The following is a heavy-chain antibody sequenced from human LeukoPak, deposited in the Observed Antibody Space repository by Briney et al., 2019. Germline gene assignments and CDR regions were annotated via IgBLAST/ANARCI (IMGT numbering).Heavy chain of an antibody. V-gene: IGHV3-74*01. D-gene: IGHD1-26*01. CDR3: ARGGVGATSDAFDI. CDR2: INSDGSTT. CDR1: GFTFSNYW. J-gene: IGHJ3*02. Sequence: GGSLRLSCAASGFTFSNYWMHWVRQAPGKGLVWVSRINSDGSTTTYADSVKGRFTISRDNPKNTLYLQMNSLRAEDTAVYYCARGGVGATSDAFDIWGQGTMVTVSS.